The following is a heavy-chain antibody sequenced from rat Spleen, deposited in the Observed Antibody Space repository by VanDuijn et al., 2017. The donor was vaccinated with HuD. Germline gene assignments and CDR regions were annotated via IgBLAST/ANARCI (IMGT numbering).Heavy chain of an antibody. J-gene: IGHJ3*01. V-gene: IGHV5-7*01. CDR2: IGYDGRNT. D-gene: IGHD1-10*01. CDR1: GFTFSNYY. Sequence: EVQLVESDGGLVQPGRSLKLSCAASGFTFSNYYMAWIRQTPKKGLEWVASIGYDGRNTYYRDSVKDRFTISRDNTGNTLNLQMDSLRSEDTATYYCARHGIYNNYGWFAYWGQGTLVTVSS. CDR3: ARHGIYNNYGWFAY.